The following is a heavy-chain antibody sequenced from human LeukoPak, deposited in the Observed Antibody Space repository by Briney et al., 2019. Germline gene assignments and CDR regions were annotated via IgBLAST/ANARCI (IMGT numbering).Heavy chain of an antibody. V-gene: IGHV4-34*01. CDR2: INHSGNT. CDR3: ARGSQWLRYFDWLPHAGAFDI. D-gene: IGHD3-9*01. CDR1: GGSFSGYY. J-gene: IGHJ3*02. Sequence: SETLSLTCAVYGGSFSGYYWSWIRQPPGKGLEWIGEINHSGNTNYNPSLQSRVTISIDTSKNQFSLKLSSVTAADTAVYYCARGSQWLRYFDWLPHAGAFDIWGQGTMVTVSS.